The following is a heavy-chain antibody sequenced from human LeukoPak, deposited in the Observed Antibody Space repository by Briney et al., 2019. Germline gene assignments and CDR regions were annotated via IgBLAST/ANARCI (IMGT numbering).Heavy chain of an antibody. CDR1: GGSFSGYY. CDR2: INHSGST. D-gene: IGHD6-19*01. Sequence: SETLSLTCAVYGGSFSGYYWSWIRQPPGKGLEWIGEINHSGSTNYNPSLKSRVTISVDTSKNQFSLKLSSVTAADTAVYYCARGPRGWFDYWGQGTLVTVSS. V-gene: IGHV4-34*01. J-gene: IGHJ4*02. CDR3: ARGPRGWFDY.